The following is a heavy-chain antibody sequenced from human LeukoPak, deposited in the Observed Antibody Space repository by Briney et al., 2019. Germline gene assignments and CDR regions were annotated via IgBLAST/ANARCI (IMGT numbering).Heavy chain of an antibody. CDR1: GYTFITYG. Sequence: ASVKVSCRASGYTFITYGINWVRQAPGQGLEWMGWIDPYNGDTDYAQKVQGRVTMTKDTSTSTAYMELRSLRSDDTAVYYCARDKAPTYIYGLGLWGQGTLVTVSS. J-gene: IGHJ4*02. CDR2: IDPYNGDT. V-gene: IGHV1-18*01. CDR3: ARDKAPTYIYGLGL. D-gene: IGHD5-18*01.